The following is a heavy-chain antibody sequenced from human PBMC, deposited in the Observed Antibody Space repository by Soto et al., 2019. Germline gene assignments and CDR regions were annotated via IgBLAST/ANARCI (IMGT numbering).Heavy chain of an antibody. CDR1: GFTVSSNY. Sequence: EVQLVESGGGLVQPGGSLRLSCAASGFTVSSNYMSWVRQAPGKGLEWVSVIYSGGGTYYADSVKGRFTISRDNSKNTLYLQMNSLRVEDTAVYYCARVVFYELLTSDYWGQGTLVTVSS. J-gene: IGHJ4*02. V-gene: IGHV3-66*01. CDR3: ARVVFYELLTSDY. CDR2: IYSGGGT. D-gene: IGHD1-7*01.